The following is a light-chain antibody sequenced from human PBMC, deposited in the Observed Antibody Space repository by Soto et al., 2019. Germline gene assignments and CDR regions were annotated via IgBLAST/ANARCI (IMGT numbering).Light chain of an antibody. V-gene: IGKV1-8*01. CDR2: AAS. Sequence: AIRMTQSPSSLSASTGDRVTITCRASQGISSYLAWYQPKPGKAPKLLIYAASTLQSGVPSRLSGSGSGTDFTRTISCLQSEDFATYYCQQYYSHPWTFGQGTKVDIK. CDR1: QGISSY. J-gene: IGKJ1*01. CDR3: QQYYSHPWT.